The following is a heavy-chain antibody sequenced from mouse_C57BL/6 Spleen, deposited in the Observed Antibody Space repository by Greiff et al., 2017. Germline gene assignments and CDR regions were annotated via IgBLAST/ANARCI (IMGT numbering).Heavy chain of an antibody. D-gene: IGHD1-1*01. CDR2: IDPNSGGT. J-gene: IGHJ2*01. Sequence: VQLQQSGAELVKPGASVKLSCKASGYTFTSYWMHWVKQRPGRGLEWIGRIDPNSGGTKYNEKFKSKATLTVDKPSRTAYMQLSSLTSEDSAVYYCARDYYGSSYYFDYWGQGTTLTVSS. V-gene: IGHV1-72*01. CDR1: GYTFTSYW. CDR3: ARDYYGSSYYFDY.